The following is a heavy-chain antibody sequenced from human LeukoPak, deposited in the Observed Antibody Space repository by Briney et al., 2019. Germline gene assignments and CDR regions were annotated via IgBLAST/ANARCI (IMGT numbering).Heavy chain of an antibody. CDR2: TYYRSTWYY. J-gene: IGHJ3*01. CDR3: ASGAVWDPGAFDF. CDR1: GDRVSSNSAA. D-gene: IGHD1-26*01. V-gene: IGHV6-1*01. Sequence: SQTLSLTCAISGDRVSSNSAAWNWIRLSPSRGLEWLARTYYRSTWYYDYAVSVKNRMTINPDTSKNQFSLHMNSVTPEDTAVYYCASGAVWDPGAFDFWDQGTMVTVSS.